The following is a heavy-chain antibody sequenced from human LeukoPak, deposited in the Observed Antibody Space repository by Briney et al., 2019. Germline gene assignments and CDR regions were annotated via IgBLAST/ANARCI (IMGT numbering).Heavy chain of an antibody. CDR3: ARDLYGDPYYFDY. CDR2: MKQDGSEK. V-gene: IGHV3-7*01. CDR1: GFTFSSYW. J-gene: IGHJ4*02. D-gene: IGHD4-17*01. Sequence: GGSLRLSCAASGFTFSSYWMSWVRQAPGKGLEWVANMKQDGSEKYYVDSVKGRFTISRDNAKNSLYLQMNSLRAEDTAVYYCARDLYGDPYYFDYWGQGTLVTVSS.